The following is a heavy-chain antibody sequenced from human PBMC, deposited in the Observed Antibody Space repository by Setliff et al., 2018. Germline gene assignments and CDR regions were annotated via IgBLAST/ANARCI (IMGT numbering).Heavy chain of an antibody. V-gene: IGHV4-39*07. Sequence: SETLSLTCTVSGGSISTTDYYWGWIRQPPGKGLEWIGCVYYSGNTYYSPSLKSRVTMFVDTSKNQFSLMLYSVTAADTAIYYCARYDSSGYSENYYYDYWGQGTQVTVSS. CDR2: VYYSGNT. D-gene: IGHD3-22*01. CDR1: GGSISTTDYY. J-gene: IGHJ4*02. CDR3: ARYDSSGYSENYYYDY.